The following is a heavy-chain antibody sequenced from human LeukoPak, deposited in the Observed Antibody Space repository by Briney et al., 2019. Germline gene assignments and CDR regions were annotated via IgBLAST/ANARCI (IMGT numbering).Heavy chain of an antibody. CDR2: IYYRGST. CDR1: GGSISSYY. Sequence: SETLSLTCTVSGGSISSYYWSWIRQPPGKGLEGIGDIYYRGSTNYTPSLKSRATISVDTSKNQFPLKLSSVTAADTAVYYCARHIRWEWSYYYGMDVWGQGTTVTVSS. D-gene: IGHD1-26*01. V-gene: IGHV4-59*08. J-gene: IGHJ6*02. CDR3: ARHIRWEWSYYYGMDV.